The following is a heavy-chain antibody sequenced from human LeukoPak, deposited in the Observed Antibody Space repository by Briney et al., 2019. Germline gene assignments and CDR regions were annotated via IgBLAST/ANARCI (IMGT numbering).Heavy chain of an antibody. Sequence: PGGSLRLFCVASAFSVSQSDMSWVRQAPGRGLEWVSLIYDYGATHYADSVRGRFTISRDNSKNTVYLDMNNLRREDTAVYYCARDRAGSKAWVEFDPWGQGTLVTVSS. J-gene: IGHJ5*02. CDR3: ARDRAGSKAWVEFDP. CDR1: AFSVSQSD. CDR2: IYDYGAT. D-gene: IGHD1-26*01. V-gene: IGHV3-66*03.